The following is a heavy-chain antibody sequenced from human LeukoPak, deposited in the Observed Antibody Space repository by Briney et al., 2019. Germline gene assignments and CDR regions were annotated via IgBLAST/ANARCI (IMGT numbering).Heavy chain of an antibody. V-gene: IGHV3-23*01. D-gene: IGHD3-22*01. CDR3: AKEEQTAHYYDSSGYYYGDY. Sequence: GGSLRLSCAASGFTFSSYAMSWVRQAPGKGLEWVSAISGSGGSTYYADSVKGRFTISRDNSKNTLYLQMNSLRAEDTAVYYCAKEEQTAHYYDSSGYYYGDYWGQGTLVTVSS. CDR1: GFTFSSYA. CDR2: ISGSGGST. J-gene: IGHJ4*02.